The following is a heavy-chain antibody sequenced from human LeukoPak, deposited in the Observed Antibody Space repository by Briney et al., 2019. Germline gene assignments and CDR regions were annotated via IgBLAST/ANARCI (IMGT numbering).Heavy chain of an antibody. D-gene: IGHD3-10*01. Sequence: KASETLSLTCSVSGASISSYSWSWIRQPPGKGLEWIGYIYNSGSTNYNPSLKSRITISVDTPKNHFSLKLTSVTAADTAVYYCARASGSGIYPLAYWGQGTLVTVSS. J-gene: IGHJ4*02. CDR1: GASISSYS. V-gene: IGHV4-59*01. CDR3: ARASGSGIYPLAY. CDR2: IYNSGST.